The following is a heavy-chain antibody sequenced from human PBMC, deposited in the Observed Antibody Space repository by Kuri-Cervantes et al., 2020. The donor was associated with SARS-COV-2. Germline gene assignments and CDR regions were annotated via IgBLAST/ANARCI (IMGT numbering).Heavy chain of an antibody. D-gene: IGHD3-9*01. J-gene: IGHJ6*02. CDR3: ARERILTGPLHWDYGMDV. Sequence: ASVKVSCKASGYTFTGYYMHWVRQALGQGLEWMGRINPNSGGTNYAQKFQGRVTMTRDTSISTAYMELSRLRSDDTVVYYCARERILTGPLHWDYGMDVWGQGTTVTVSS. V-gene: IGHV1-2*05. CDR1: GYTFTGYY. CDR2: INPNSGGT.